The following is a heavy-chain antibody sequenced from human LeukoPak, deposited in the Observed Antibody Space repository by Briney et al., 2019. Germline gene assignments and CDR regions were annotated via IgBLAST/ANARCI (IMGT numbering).Heavy chain of an antibody. Sequence: SETPSLTCTVSGGSISSSYWSWIRQPPGKGLDWIGYVSHSGGTNYKPSLKSRVTISVDTSKSQFSLKLSSVTAADTAVYYCAGSVESAYYYMGVWGKGNTVT. D-gene: IGHD2-15*01. V-gene: IGHV4-59*08. CDR3: AGSVESAYYYMGV. CDR2: VSHSGGT. CDR1: GGSISSSY. J-gene: IGHJ6*03.